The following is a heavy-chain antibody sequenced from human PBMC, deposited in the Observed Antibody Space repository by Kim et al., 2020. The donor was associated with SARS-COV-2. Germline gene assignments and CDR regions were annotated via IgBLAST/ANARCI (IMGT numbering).Heavy chain of an antibody. Sequence: KTNVESLKGRFTTARDNAKNALYLQMNGLRVEDTAVYYCARGGYSNFDFWGQGTLVTVSS. V-gene: IGHV3-7*01. J-gene: IGHJ4*02. CDR2: K. D-gene: IGHD2-21*01. CDR3: ARGGYSNFDF.